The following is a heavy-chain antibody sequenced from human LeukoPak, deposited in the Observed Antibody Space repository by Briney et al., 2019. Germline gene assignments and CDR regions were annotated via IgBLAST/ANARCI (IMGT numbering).Heavy chain of an antibody. CDR3: ARIGYSSSCFDY. D-gene: IGHD6-13*01. CDR2: IKQDGSEK. V-gene: IGHV3-7*01. Sequence: PGGSLRLSCAASGFTFRDYHMTWVRQAPGKGLEWVANIKQDGSEKDYVDSMKGRFTISRDNAKNSLYLQMNSLRAEDTAVYYCARIGYSSSCFDYWGQGVLVTVSS. J-gene: IGHJ4*02. CDR1: GFTFRDYH.